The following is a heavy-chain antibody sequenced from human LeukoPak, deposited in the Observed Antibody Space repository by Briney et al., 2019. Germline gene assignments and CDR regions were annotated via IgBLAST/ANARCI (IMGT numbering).Heavy chain of an antibody. CDR2: ISSSSDTI. Sequence: GGSLRLSCAASGLIFSSYSMNWVRQAPGKGLEWVSYISSSSDTIYYADSVKGRFTISRDNAKNSLYLQMNSLRVEDTAVYYCARGHGPTGKIFDYWGQGTLVTVSS. D-gene: IGHD3-10*01. J-gene: IGHJ4*02. CDR3: ARGHGPTGKIFDY. CDR1: GLIFSSYS. V-gene: IGHV3-48*04.